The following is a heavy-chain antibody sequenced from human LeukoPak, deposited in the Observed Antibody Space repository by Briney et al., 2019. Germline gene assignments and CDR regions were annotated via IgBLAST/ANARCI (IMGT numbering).Heavy chain of an antibody. CDR3: ARGPYYYDSSGYYHSL. CDR1: GGSISSGNYY. J-gene: IGHJ4*02. D-gene: IGHD3-22*01. V-gene: IGHV4-61*01. Sequence: SETLSLTCTVSGGSISSGNYYWSWIRQPPGKGLEWIGYIYYSGSTNYNPSLKSRVTISVDTSKNQFSLKLSSVTAADTAVYYCARGPYYYDSSGYYHSLWGQGTLVTVSS. CDR2: IYYSGST.